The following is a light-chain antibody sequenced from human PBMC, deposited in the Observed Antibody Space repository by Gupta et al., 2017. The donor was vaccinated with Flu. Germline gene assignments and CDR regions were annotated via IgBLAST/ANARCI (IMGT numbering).Light chain of an antibody. CDR1: QSVLYSSNNKNY. CDR2: WAS. V-gene: IGKV4-1*01. J-gene: IGKJ1*01. CDR3: QQYYSNPPT. Sequence: SLGERATINCKSSQSVLYSSNNKNYLAWYQQKPGQPPKLLIYWASTRESGVPDRFSGSGSGTDFTLTISSLQAEDVAVYYCQQYYSNPPTFGQGTSLEIK.